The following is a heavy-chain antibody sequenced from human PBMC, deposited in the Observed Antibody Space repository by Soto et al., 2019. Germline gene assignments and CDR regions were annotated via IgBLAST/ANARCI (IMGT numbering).Heavy chain of an antibody. J-gene: IGHJ6*02. Sequence: QVQLVQSGTEVKRPGDSVKVSCKASGYTFTGYYVHWVRQAPRQGLEWRGGPNPNSGDTYLAQRFQGWVLMHRATSIGTGYRVVRGLPFVGAGGYWCAKRGAIGAACTRVYLDSAMGVWVQRTTVTVSS. CDR2: PNPNSGDT. CDR3: AKRGAIGAACTRVYLDSAMGV. D-gene: IGHD1-26*01. V-gene: IGHV1-2*04. CDR1: GYTFTGYY.